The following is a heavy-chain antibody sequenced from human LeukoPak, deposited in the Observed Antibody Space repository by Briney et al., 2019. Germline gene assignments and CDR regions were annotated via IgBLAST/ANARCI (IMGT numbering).Heavy chain of an antibody. CDR3: ANSRNIVVVPAAIDGRHDAFDI. J-gene: IGHJ3*02. V-gene: IGHV3-66*01. D-gene: IGHD2-2*01. Sequence: GGSLRLSCAASGFTVSSNYMSWVRQAPGKGLEWVSVIYSGGSTYYADSVKGRFTISRDNSKNTLYLQMNSLRAEDTAVYYCANSRNIVVVPAAIDGRHDAFDIWGQGTMVTVSS. CDR2: IYSGGST. CDR1: GFTVSSNY.